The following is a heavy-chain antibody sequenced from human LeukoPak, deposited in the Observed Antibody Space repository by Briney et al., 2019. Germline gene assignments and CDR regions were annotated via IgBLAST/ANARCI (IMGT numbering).Heavy chain of an antibody. CDR3: ARGVEQWLVRPLGY. J-gene: IGHJ4*02. V-gene: IGHV1-18*01. CDR1: GYTFTNYG. CDR2: ISPYNGNT. Sequence: ASVKVSCKASGYTFTNYGISWVRQAPGQGLERMGWISPYNGNTNYAQKLQGRVTMTTDTSTTTAYMDLRRLRSEDTAVYYCARGVEQWLVRPLGYWGQGTLVTVSS. D-gene: IGHD6-19*01.